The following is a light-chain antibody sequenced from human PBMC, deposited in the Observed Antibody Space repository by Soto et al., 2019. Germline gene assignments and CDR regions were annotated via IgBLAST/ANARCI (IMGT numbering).Light chain of an antibody. Sequence: DIQMTQSPSTLSASVGDRVTITCRASQSISSWLAWYQQKPGKAPKLLIYDASSLESGVPSRFSGSGAGTEFSFTITSLQPDDFATYYCQQYNSDPWTFGQGTKVDIK. CDR2: DAS. CDR1: QSISSW. CDR3: QQYNSDPWT. J-gene: IGKJ1*01. V-gene: IGKV1-5*01.